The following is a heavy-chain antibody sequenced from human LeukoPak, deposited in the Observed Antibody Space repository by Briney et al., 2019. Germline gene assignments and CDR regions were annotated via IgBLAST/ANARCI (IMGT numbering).Heavy chain of an antibody. D-gene: IGHD3-3*01. J-gene: IGHJ4*02. V-gene: IGHV3-7*01. Sequence: GGSLRLSCAASGFTFSFYWMSWVRQAPGKGLEWVANIKQDGSEKYYVDSVKGRFTISRDNAKNSVYLQVNSLRVEDTAVYSCAKDREPHDFWSGYHDYWGQGILVTVSS. CDR1: GFTFSFYW. CDR2: IKQDGSEK. CDR3: AKDREPHDFWSGYHDY.